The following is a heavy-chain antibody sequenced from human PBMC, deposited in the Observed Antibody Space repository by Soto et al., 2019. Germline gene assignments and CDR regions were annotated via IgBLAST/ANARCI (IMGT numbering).Heavy chain of an antibody. V-gene: IGHV4-30-4*08. J-gene: IGHJ6*02. D-gene: IGHD2-21*02. CDR1: GDSISSDYYH. CDR2: IHHSGSI. Sequence: PSETLSLTCTVSGDSISSDYYHWTWIRQSPGKGLEWIGYIHHSGSILYNPSLKSRVTISVDTSKNQFSLHLTSVTAADTAVYFCAREDDGGDRLDVWAQRTTVTVSS. CDR3: AREDDGGDRLDV.